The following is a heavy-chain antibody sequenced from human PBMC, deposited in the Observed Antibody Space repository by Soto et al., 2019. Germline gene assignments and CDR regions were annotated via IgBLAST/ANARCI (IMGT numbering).Heavy chain of an antibody. CDR2: IYYSGST. Sequence: QLQLQESGPGLVKPSETLSLTCTVSGGSISSSSCYWGWIRQPPGKGLEWIGSIYYSGSTYYNPSLKSRVTISVDTSKNQFSLKLSSVTAADTAVYYCASPGTTGPTEARVNLGYWGQGTLVTVSS. D-gene: IGHD1-1*01. J-gene: IGHJ4*02. CDR3: ASPGTTGPTEARVNLGY. V-gene: IGHV4-39*01. CDR1: GGSISSSSCY.